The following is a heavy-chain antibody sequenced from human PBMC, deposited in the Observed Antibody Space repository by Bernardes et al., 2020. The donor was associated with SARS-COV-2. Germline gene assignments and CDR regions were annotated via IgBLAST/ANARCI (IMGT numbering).Heavy chain of an antibody. J-gene: IGHJ4*02. CDR3: ARGASSGYRIDY. D-gene: IGHD3-22*01. CDR2: ISPDGRTT. Sequence: GGSLRLSRAASGFTFSSYWLHWVRQIPGRGLVWLSRISPDGRTTNYADSVKGRFTISRDNARNMLWLQMNSLGGDDTAVYFCARGASSGYRIDYWGPGTLVNVAS. V-gene: IGHV3-74*01. CDR1: GFTFSSYW.